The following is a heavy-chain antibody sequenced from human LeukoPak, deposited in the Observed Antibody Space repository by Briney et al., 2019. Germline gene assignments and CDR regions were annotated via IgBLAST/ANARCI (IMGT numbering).Heavy chain of an antibody. CDR1: GGSISSYY. CDR2: IYYSGST. V-gene: IGHV4-59*12. Sequence: PSETLSLTCAVSGGSISSYYWSWIRQPPGKGLKWIGYIYYSGSTNYNPSLKSRVTISVDTSKNQFSLQLNSVTPEDTAVYYCARFSSTGISEYWGQGTLVTVSS. D-gene: IGHD6-13*01. CDR3: ARFSSTGISEY. J-gene: IGHJ4*02.